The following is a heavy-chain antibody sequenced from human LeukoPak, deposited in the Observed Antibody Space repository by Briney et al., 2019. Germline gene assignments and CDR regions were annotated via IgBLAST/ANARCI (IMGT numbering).Heavy chain of an antibody. Sequence: SETLSLTCTVSGGSISSYYWSWIRQPPGKGLEWIGYIYYSGSTNYNPSLKSRVTISVDTSKNQFSLKLSSVTAADTAVYYCARGRVPELVRRDGYNVFDYWGQGTLVTVSS. J-gene: IGHJ4*02. CDR3: ARGRVPELVRRDGYNVFDY. CDR2: IYYSGST. D-gene: IGHD5-24*01. CDR1: GGSISSYY. V-gene: IGHV4-59*12.